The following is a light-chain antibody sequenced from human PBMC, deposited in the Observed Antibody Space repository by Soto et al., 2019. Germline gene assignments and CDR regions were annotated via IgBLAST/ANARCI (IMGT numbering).Light chain of an antibody. V-gene: IGKV1-39*01. J-gene: IGKJ3*01. Sequence: DIQMTQSPSSLSASVGDRVTITSRASQSISSYLNWYQQKPGKAPKLLIYAASSLQSGVPSRFSGSGSGTDFTLTISSLQPEDFATYYCQQSYSTPLTFGPGTKVDI. CDR2: AAS. CDR3: QQSYSTPLT. CDR1: QSISSY.